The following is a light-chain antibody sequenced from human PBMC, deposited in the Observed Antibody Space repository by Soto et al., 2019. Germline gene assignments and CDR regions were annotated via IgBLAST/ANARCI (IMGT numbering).Light chain of an antibody. CDR3: QKYNSAPCT. J-gene: IGKJ5*01. CDR2: AAS. CDR1: QGISNY. V-gene: IGKV1-27*01. Sequence: DIQMTQSPSSLSASVGDRVTITCRASQGISNYLAWYQQKPGKVPKLLIYAASTLQSGVPSRFSGSGSGTDFTVTISSLQPEEVASYYCQKYNSAPCTFGQGTRLEIK.